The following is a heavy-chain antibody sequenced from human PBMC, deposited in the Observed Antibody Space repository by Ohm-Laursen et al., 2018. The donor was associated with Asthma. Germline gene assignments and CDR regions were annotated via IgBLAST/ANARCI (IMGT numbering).Heavy chain of an antibody. CDR1: GFSFSTYA. Sequence: SLRLSCTASGFSFSTYAMHWVRQAPGKGLEWVAVISYDGSDKYSADSVKGRFTISRDNSKNTLYLQMNSLRAEDTAVYYCAKGSTYGMDVWGQGTTVTVS. V-gene: IGHV3-30*18. J-gene: IGHJ6*02. CDR2: ISYDGSDK. CDR3: AKGSTYGMDV.